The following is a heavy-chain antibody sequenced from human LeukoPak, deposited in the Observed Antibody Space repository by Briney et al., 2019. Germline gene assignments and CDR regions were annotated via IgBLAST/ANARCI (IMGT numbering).Heavy chain of an antibody. Sequence: HSGGSLRLPCAASGFTFSSYAMSWVRQAPGKGLEWVSAISGSGGSTYYADSVKGRFTISRDNSKNTLYLQMNSLRAEDTAVYYCAKDPGYYYGSGSYYHYWGQGTLVTVSS. D-gene: IGHD3-10*01. J-gene: IGHJ4*02. CDR2: ISGSGGST. V-gene: IGHV3-23*01. CDR3: AKDPGYYYGSGSYYHY. CDR1: GFTFSSYA.